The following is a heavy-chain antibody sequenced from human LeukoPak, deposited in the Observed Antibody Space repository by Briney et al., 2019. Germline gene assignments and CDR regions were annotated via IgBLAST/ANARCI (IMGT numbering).Heavy chain of an antibody. Sequence: PGGSLKLSCAASGFTFSGSAMHWVRQASGKGLEWVGRIRSKANSYATAYAASVKGRFTISRDDSKNTAYLQMNSLKTEDTVVYYCAREYSSGWYDYWGQGTLVTVSS. V-gene: IGHV3-73*01. J-gene: IGHJ4*02. CDR1: GFTFSGSA. CDR3: AREYSSGWYDY. D-gene: IGHD6-19*01. CDR2: IRSKANSYAT.